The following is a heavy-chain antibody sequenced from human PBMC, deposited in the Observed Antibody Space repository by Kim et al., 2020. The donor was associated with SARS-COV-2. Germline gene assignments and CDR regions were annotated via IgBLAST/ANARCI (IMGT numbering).Heavy chain of an antibody. J-gene: IGHJ3*02. CDR3: TQVPVTTLVSRDAFDI. V-gene: IGHV3-23*01. Sequence: SVKGRFTITRDTSKHTAYLQMNSLKAADTAVYYCTQVPVTTLVSRDAFDIWGQGTMVSVSS. D-gene: IGHD1-1*01.